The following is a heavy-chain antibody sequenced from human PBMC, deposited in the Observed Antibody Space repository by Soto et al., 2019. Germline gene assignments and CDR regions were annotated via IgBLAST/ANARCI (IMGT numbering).Heavy chain of an antibody. CDR3: ARHQSGSGNSNFDF. J-gene: IGHJ4*02. D-gene: IGHD3-10*01. CDR1: EYSFPIYW. V-gene: IGHV5-10-1*01. Sequence: GESLKISCQAFEYSFPIYWLSWVRQKPGGGLEWMGRIDPSDSFATYSPCFQGHVIISADKSTRTVYLEWRSLQASDTATYYCARHQSGSGNSNFDFWGQGTPVTVSS. CDR2: IDPSDSFA.